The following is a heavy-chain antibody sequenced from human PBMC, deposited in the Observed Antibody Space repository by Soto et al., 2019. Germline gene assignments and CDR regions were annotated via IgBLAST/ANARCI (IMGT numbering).Heavy chain of an antibody. J-gene: IGHJ4*02. CDR1: GFTFDDYA. CDR2: ISWNSGSI. D-gene: IGHD6-19*01. CDR3: AKDKTRSGWYAFDY. V-gene: IGHV3-9*01. Sequence: DVQLVESGGGLVQPGRSLRLSCAASGFTFDDYAMHWVRQAPGKGLEWVSGISWNSGSIGYADSVKGRFTISRDNAKNSLYLQMNSLRAEDTALYYCAKDKTRSGWYAFDYWGQGTLVTVSS.